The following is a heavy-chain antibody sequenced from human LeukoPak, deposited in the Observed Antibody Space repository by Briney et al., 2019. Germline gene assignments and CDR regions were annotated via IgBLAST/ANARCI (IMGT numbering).Heavy chain of an antibody. V-gene: IGHV3-21*01. D-gene: IGHD2-15*01. CDR2: ISSSSSYI. J-gene: IGHJ4*02. CDR3: ARSSCSGGSCYRGAVDY. Sequence: GGSLRLSCAASGFTFSSYSMNWVRQAPGKGLEWVSSISSSSSYIYYADSVKGRFTISRDNAKNSLYLQMNSLRAEDTAVYYCARSSCSGGSCYRGAVDYWDQGTLVTVSS. CDR1: GFTFSSYS.